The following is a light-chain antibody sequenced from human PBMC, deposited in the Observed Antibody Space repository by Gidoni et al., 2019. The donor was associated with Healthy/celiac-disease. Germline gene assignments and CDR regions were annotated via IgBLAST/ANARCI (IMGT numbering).Light chain of an antibody. Sequence: EIVLTQSPATLSLSPGERATLSCRASQSVSSYLAWYQQKPGQAPRLLIYDASNRATGIPARFSCSGSGTDFTLTISSLEPEDFAVYYCQQRSNWLFTFXGXTKVEIK. CDR1: QSVSSY. CDR2: DAS. CDR3: QQRSNWLFT. J-gene: IGKJ4*01. V-gene: IGKV3-11*01.